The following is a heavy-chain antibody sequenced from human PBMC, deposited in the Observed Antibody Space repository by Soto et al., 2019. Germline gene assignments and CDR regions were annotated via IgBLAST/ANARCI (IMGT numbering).Heavy chain of an antibody. V-gene: IGHV2-5*02. CDR1: PFSISTGWGG. CDR3: VQSRCGGDCLTFYSSHAYYGLDV. Sequence: SGPTLVNPTQTLNLTQTFSPFSISTGWGGVGWDRQAPGKALEWLALIYWDDDKRYNPSLRSRLTITKDTSKKQVVLTMTNMDPVGTATYYCVQSRCGGDCLTFYSSHAYYGLDVWGQGTTVTVSS. J-gene: IGHJ6*02. D-gene: IGHD2-21*02. CDR2: IYWDDDK.